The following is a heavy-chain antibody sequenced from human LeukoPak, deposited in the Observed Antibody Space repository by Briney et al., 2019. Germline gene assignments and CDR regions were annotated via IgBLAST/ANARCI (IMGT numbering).Heavy chain of an antibody. V-gene: IGHV3-23*01. CDR1: GFTFSSCA. Sequence: GGSLRLSCAASGFTFSSCAMTWVRQAPGKGLEWVSAISGRGVNTYYADSVKGRFTISRDNSKNTLYLQMNSLRAEDTAVYYCAGGSSGWYSDYWGQGTLVTVSS. CDR2: ISGRGVNT. J-gene: IGHJ4*02. D-gene: IGHD6-19*01. CDR3: AGGSSGWYSDY.